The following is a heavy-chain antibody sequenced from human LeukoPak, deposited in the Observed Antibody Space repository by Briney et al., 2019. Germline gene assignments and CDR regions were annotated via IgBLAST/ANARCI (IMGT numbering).Heavy chain of an antibody. V-gene: IGHV3-21*01. CDR3: ARGSHYYGSGSYSRLFDI. CDR2: ISSSSSYI. D-gene: IGHD3-10*01. CDR1: GFTFSSYS. J-gene: IGHJ3*02. Sequence: PGGSLRLSCAASGFTFSSYSMNWVRQAPGKGLEWVSSISSSSSYIYYADSVKGRFTISRDNAKNSLYLQMNSLRAEDTAVYYCARGSHYYGSGSYSRLFDIWGQGTMVTVSS.